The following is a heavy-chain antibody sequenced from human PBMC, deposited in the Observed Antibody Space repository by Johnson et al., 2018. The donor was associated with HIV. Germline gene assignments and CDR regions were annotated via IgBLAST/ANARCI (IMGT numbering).Heavy chain of an antibody. CDR2: ISGSGGST. CDR3: TRVSFGEGAFDI. CDR1: GFTFSSYA. V-gene: IGHV3-23*04. D-gene: IGHD3-10*01. J-gene: IGHJ3*02. Sequence: VESGGGLVQPGGSLRLSCAASGFTFSSYAMSWVRQAPGKGLEWVSAISGSGGSTYYADSVKGRFTISRDNSKNSLYLQMNSLKTEDTAVYYCTRVSFGEGAFDIWGQGTVVTVSS.